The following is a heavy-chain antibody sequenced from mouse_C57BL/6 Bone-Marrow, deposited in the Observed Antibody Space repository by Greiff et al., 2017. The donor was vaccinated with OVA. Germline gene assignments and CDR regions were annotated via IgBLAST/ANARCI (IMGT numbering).Heavy chain of an antibody. CDR2: IYPGGGYT. D-gene: IGHD1-1*01. V-gene: IGHV1-63*01. Sequence: VKLQESGAELVRPGTSVKMSCKASGYTFTNYWIGWAKQRPGHGLEWIGDIYPGGGYTNYNEKFKGKATLTAEKSSSTAYMQFSSLTSEDSAIYYFARRRYYGNFDYWGQGTTLTVSS. CDR1: GYTFTNYW. CDR3: ARRRYYGNFDY. J-gene: IGHJ2*01.